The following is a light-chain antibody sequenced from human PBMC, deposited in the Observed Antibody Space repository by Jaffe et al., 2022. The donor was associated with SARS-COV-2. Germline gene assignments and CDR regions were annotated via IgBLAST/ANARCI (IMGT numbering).Light chain of an antibody. CDR3: QQYNYWPRT. CDR2: GAS. Sequence: EIAMTQSPVTLSVSPGERATLSCRASQSVSSNLAWYQQQPGQAPRLLIYGASSRATDIPARFSGNGSGTEFTLTISSLQSEDFAVYYCQQYNYWPRTFGQGTKVEIK. V-gene: IGKV3-15*01. J-gene: IGKJ1*01. CDR1: QSVSSN.